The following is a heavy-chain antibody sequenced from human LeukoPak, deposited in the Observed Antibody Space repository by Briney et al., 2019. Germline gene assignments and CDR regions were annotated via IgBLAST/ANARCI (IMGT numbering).Heavy chain of an antibody. Sequence: SETLSLTCTVSGGSISSSSYYWGWIRQPPGKGLEWIGRIYYSGSTYYNPSLKSRVTISVNTSKNQFSLKLSSVTAADTAVYYCARDHGMATITGLVSGFDPWGQGTLVTVSS. D-gene: IGHD5-24*01. CDR1: GGSISSSSYY. CDR2: IYYSGST. J-gene: IGHJ5*02. CDR3: ARDHGMATITGLVSGFDP. V-gene: IGHV4-39*07.